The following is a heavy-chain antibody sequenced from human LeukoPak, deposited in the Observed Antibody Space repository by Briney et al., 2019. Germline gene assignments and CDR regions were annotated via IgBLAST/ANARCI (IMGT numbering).Heavy chain of an antibody. CDR2: IYNSGST. D-gene: IGHD6-19*01. Sequence: SQTLSLTCTVSGVSSSSYYWSWIRQPPGKGLEWIGNIYNSGSTNYNPSLKSRVTISVDTSKHQFSLKLSSVTAADTAVYYCARGAVLNWFDPWGQGTLVTVSS. V-gene: IGHV4-59*08. CDR3: ARGAVLNWFDP. CDR1: GVSSSSYY. J-gene: IGHJ5*02.